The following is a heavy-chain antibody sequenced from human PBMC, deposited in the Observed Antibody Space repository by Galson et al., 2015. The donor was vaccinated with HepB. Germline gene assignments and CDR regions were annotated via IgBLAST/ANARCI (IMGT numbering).Heavy chain of an antibody. CDR2: ISAYNGNT. CDR3: ARDRMNGSGSYSPHTNWFDP. J-gene: IGHJ5*02. CDR1: GYTFTSYG. Sequence: SVKVSCKASGYTFTSYGISWVRQAPGQGLEWMGWISAYNGNTNYAQKLQGRATMTTDTSTSTAYMEVRSLKSDDTAVYYCARDRMNGSGSYSPHTNWFDPWGQGTLVTVSS. V-gene: IGHV1-18*04. D-gene: IGHD3-10*01.